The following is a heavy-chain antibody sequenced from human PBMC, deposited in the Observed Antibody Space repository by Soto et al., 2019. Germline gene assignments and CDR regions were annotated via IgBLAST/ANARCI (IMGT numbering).Heavy chain of an antibody. J-gene: IGHJ3*02. CDR3: AREDSSDWYLVGDAFDI. Sequence: ASVKVSCKASGYTFTSYGISWVRQAPGQGLEWMGWISAYNGNTNYAQKLQGRVTMTTDTSTSTAYMELRSLRSDDTAVYYCAREDSSDWYLVGDAFDIWGQGTMVTVSS. V-gene: IGHV1-18*01. CDR1: GYTFTSYG. D-gene: IGHD6-19*01. CDR2: ISAYNGNT.